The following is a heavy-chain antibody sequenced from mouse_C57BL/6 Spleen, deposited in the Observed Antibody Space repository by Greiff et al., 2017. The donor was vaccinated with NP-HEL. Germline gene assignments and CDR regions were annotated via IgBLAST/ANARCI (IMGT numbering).Heavy chain of an antibody. Sequence: EVQLQQSGAELVRPGASVKLSCTASGFNIKDDYMHWVKQRPEQGLEWIGWIDPENGDTEYASKFQGKATITADTSSNTAYLQLSSLTSEDTAVYYCTTKGDYYAMDYWGQGTSVTVSS. J-gene: IGHJ4*01. CDR3: TTKGDYYAMDY. V-gene: IGHV14-4*01. CDR2: IDPENGDT. CDR1: GFNIKDDY.